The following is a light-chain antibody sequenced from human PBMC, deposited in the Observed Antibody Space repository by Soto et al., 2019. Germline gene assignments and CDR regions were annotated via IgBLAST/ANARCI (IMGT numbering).Light chain of an antibody. Sequence: GERGTVTGRASESISSWLAWYQQKPGKAPKFLIYDASNLESGVPSRFSASGSGTEFTLTISSLQPDDFAPYYCKHSNSYSEAFGQGTKVDIK. CDR1: ESISSW. CDR3: KHSNSYSEA. J-gene: IGKJ1*01. CDR2: DAS. V-gene: IGKV1-5*01.